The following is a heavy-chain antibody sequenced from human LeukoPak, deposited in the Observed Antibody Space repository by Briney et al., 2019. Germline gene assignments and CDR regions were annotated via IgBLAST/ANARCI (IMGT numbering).Heavy chain of an antibody. J-gene: IGHJ4*02. CDR2: IYYNGST. D-gene: IGHD3-22*01. CDR1: GGSISSSSYY. Sequence: SETLSLICTVSGGSISSSSYYWGWIRQPPGKGLGWIGSIYYNGSTYYNPSLKSRVTISVDTSKNQFSLKLSSVTAADAAVYYCARNYYDTSGYYYPALFDYWGQGTLVTVSS. CDR3: ARNYYDTSGYYYPALFDY. V-gene: IGHV4-39*01.